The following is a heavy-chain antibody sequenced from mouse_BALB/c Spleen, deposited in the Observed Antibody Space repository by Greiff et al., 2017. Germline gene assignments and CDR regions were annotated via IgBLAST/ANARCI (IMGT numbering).Heavy chain of an antibody. Sequence: VQLKESGPGLVKPSQSLSLTCTVTGYSITSDYAWNWIRQFPGNKLEWMGYISYSCSTSYNPSLKSRISITRDTSKNQFFLQLNSVTTEDTATYYCARGYETWFAYWGQGTLVTVSA. D-gene: IGHD2-14*01. CDR3: ARGYETWFAY. CDR2: ISYSCST. CDR1: GYSITSDYA. V-gene: IGHV3-2*02. J-gene: IGHJ3*01.